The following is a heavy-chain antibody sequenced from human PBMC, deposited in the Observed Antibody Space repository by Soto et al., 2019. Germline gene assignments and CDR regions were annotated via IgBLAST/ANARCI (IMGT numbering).Heavy chain of an antibody. CDR1: GYTFTSYA. J-gene: IGHJ4*02. CDR3: ARDRPFHDILTRLFDY. V-gene: IGHV1-3*01. Sequence: ASVKVSCKASGYTFTSYAMHWVRQAPGQRLEWMGWINAGNGNTKYSQKFQGRVTITRDTSASTAYMELSSLRSEDTAVYYCARDRPFHDILTRLFDYRGQGTLVTVSS. D-gene: IGHD3-9*01. CDR2: INAGNGNT.